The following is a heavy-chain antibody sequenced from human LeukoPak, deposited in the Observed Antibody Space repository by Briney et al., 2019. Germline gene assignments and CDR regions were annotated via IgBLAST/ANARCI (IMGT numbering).Heavy chain of an antibody. CDR3: AKAYNYYDSSGYYYFDY. Sequence: GGSLRLSCAASGLTFSNYAMSWVRQAPGKGLEWVSSIRGSGETTYYADSVKGRFTISRDNSKNTLYLQMNSLRAEDTAVYYCAKAYNYYDSSGYYYFDYWGQGTLVTVSS. V-gene: IGHV3-23*01. CDR2: IRGSGETT. D-gene: IGHD3-22*01. J-gene: IGHJ4*02. CDR1: GLTFSNYA.